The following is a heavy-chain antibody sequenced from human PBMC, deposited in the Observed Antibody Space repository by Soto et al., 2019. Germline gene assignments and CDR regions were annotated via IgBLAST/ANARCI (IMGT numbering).Heavy chain of an antibody. V-gene: IGHV4-30-4*01. CDR3: ARDSPPRYYDSSGYFDY. Sequence: PSETLSLTCTVSGGSISSGDYYWSWIRQPPGKGLEWIGYIYYSGSTYYNPSLKSRVTISVDTSKNQFSLKLSSVTAADTAVYYCARDSPPRYYDSSGYFDYWGQGTLVTVSS. CDR2: IYYSGST. D-gene: IGHD3-22*01. J-gene: IGHJ4*02. CDR1: GGSISSGDYY.